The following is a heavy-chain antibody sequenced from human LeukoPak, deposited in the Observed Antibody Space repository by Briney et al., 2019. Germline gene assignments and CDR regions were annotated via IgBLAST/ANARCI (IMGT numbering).Heavy chain of an antibody. Sequence: SQTLSLTCTVSGGSISSGDYYWSWIRQPPEKGLEWIGYIYYSGSTYYNPSLKSRVTISVDTSKNQFSLKLSSVTAADTAVYYCARYYGDYFGHGEWVLFDIWGQGTMVTVSS. CDR3: ARYYGDYFGHGEWVLFDI. D-gene: IGHD4-17*01. CDR2: IYYSGST. CDR1: GGSISSGDYY. V-gene: IGHV4-30-4*01. J-gene: IGHJ3*02.